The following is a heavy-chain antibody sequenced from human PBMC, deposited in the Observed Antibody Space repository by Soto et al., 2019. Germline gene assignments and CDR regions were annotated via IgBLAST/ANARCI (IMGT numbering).Heavy chain of an antibody. D-gene: IGHD6-19*01. J-gene: IGHJ5*02. V-gene: IGHV3-11*05. CDR2: ISSSGSYT. CDR3: ARDGELIAVAASGWFDP. CDR1: GFTFSDYY. Sequence: PGGPLRLSCAASGFTFSDYYMTWIRQAPGKGLEWVSYISSSGSYTNYADSVKGRFTISRDNAKNSLYLQMNSLRAEDTAVYYCARDGELIAVAASGWFDPWGQGTLVTVSS.